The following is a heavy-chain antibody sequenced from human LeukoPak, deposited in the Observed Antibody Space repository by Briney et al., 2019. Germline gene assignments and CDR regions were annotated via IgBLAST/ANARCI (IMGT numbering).Heavy chain of an antibody. D-gene: IGHD6-13*01. CDR1: GFTFSDYG. V-gene: IGHV3-23*01. J-gene: IGHJ4*02. CDR2: ISGSGSRT. Sequence: GGSLRLSCATSGFTFSDYGMSWVRQAPGKGLEWVSDISGSGSRTNYADSVEGRFTISRDNSKNMLYLQMNSLRAEDTALYYCAKLVQQLVPGAIFDYWGQGTLVTVSS. CDR3: AKLVQQLVPGAIFDY.